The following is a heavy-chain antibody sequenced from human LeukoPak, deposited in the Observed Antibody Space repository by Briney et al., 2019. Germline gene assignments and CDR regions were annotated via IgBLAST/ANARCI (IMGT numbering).Heavy chain of an antibody. J-gene: IGHJ4*02. D-gene: IGHD3-10*01. CDR2: ISSSSSYI. CDR1: GFTFSSYS. Sequence: PGGSLRLSCAASGFTFSSYSMNWVRQAPGKGLEWVSSISSSSSYIYYADSVKGRFTISRDSANNSLYLQMNGLRAEDTAVYFCARKTYGSEFYVDYWGQGTLVTVSS. CDR3: ARKTYGSEFYVDY. V-gene: IGHV3-21*04.